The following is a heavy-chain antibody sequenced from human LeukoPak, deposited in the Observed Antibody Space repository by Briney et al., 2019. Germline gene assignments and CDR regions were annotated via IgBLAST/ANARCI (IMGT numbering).Heavy chain of an antibody. CDR2: ITSDGSST. CDR1: QFTFSSYW. J-gene: IGHJ4*02. V-gene: IGHV3-74*01. D-gene: IGHD5-12*01. CDR3: ARDGSLPDY. Sequence: PGGSLRLSCAASQFTFSSYWMHWVRQAPGKGLVWVSFITSDGSSTSYADYVKGRFTISRANAKNMLYLQMNSLRAEDTAVYYCARDGSLPDYWGQGTLVTVSS.